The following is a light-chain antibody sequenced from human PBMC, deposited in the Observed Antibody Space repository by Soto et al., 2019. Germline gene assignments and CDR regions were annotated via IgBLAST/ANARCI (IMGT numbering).Light chain of an antibody. V-gene: IGKV3-15*01. CDR2: GAS. J-gene: IGKJ1*01. CDR1: QSVSSN. CDR3: QHRGT. Sequence: EIVMTQSPATLSVSPGERATLSCRASQSVSSNLAWYQQKPGQAPRLLIYGASTRATGIPARFSGSGSGTEFTLTIRSLQSEDFAVSYCQHRGTFGQGTKVDIK.